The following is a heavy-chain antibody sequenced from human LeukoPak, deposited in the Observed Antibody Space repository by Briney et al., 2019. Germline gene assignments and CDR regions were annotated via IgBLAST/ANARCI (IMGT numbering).Heavy chain of an antibody. V-gene: IGHV4-34*01. D-gene: IGHD6-13*01. CDR1: GGSFSGYY. Sequence: PSETLSLTCAVYGGSFSGYYWSWIRQPPGKGLEWIGEINHSGSTNYNPSLKSRVTISVDTSKNQFSLKLSSVTAADTAVYYCARRTAAAGSTGAFDIWGQGTMVTVSS. J-gene: IGHJ3*02. CDR3: ARRTAAAGSTGAFDI. CDR2: INHSGST.